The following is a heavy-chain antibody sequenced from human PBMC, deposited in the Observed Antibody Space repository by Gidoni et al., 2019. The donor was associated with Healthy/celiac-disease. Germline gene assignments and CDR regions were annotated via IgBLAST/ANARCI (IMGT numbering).Heavy chain of an antibody. Sequence: EVQLVESGGGSVQPGRSLRLTCAASGFTFDDYAMQWVRQAPGKGLEWVSGISGNSGSIGYADSVKGRFTISRDNAKNSLYLQMNSLRAEDTALYYCAKDKEVLWFGGMDVWGQGTTVTVSS. CDR3: AKDKEVLWFGGMDV. J-gene: IGHJ6*02. CDR2: ISGNSGSI. V-gene: IGHV3-9*01. D-gene: IGHD3-10*01. CDR1: GFTFDDYA.